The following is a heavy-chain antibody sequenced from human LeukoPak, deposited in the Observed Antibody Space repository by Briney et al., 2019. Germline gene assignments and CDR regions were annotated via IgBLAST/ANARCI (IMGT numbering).Heavy chain of an antibody. V-gene: IGHV1-18*01. CDR3: ARDRYYYDSSGYSGRFDP. Sequence: ASVKVSCKASGYTFNYYGISWVRQAPGQGLEWMGWISAYNGNTNYAQKLQGRVTMTTDTSTSTAYMELRSLRSDDTAVYYCARDRYYYDSSGYSGRFDPWGQGTLVTVSS. D-gene: IGHD3-22*01. CDR1: GYTFNYYG. CDR2: ISAYNGNT. J-gene: IGHJ5*02.